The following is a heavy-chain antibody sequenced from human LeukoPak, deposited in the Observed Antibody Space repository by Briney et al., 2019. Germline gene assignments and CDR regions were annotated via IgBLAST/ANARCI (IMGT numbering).Heavy chain of an antibody. V-gene: IGHV3-9*01. CDR2: ITWDSGTI. CDR3: AKGKSIASLWYMDV. J-gene: IGHJ6*03. Sequence: PGGSLRLSCEASGFSLGDNAMHWVRQIPGKGLEWVSGITWDSGTIDYAGSVRGRFTISRDNAKNSLYLQMNTLRPEDTAIYYCAKGKSIASLWYMDVWGKGTTVIVSS. D-gene: IGHD2-2*01. CDR1: GFSLGDNA.